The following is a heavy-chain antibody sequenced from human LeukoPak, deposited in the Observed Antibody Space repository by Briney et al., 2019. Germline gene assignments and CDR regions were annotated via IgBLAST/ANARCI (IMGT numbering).Heavy chain of an antibody. CDR3: ARGRDGSQSPIDY. CDR1: GFTFSNYN. D-gene: IGHD5-24*01. V-gene: IGHV3-21*01. Sequence: GGSLRLSCAASGFTFSNYNMNWVRQAPGKGLKWVSSISSSSSYIYYADSLRGRFTISRDNAENSLYLQMISLRAEDTAVYYCARGRDGSQSPIDYWGQGTLVTVSS. J-gene: IGHJ4*02. CDR2: ISSSSSYI.